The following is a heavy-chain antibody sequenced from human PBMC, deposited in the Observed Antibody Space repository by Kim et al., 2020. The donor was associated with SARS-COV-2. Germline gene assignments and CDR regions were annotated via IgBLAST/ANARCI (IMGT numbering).Heavy chain of an antibody. J-gene: IGHJ3*02. V-gene: IGHV1-46*01. CDR3: ARARIGTDAFDI. Sequence: YAQKFQGRVTMTRDTSTSTVYMELSSLRSEDTAVYYCARARIGTDAFDIWGQGTMVTVSS. D-gene: IGHD1-1*01.